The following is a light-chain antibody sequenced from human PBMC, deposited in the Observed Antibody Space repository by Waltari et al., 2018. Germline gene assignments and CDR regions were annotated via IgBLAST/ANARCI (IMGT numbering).Light chain of an antibody. V-gene: IGLV2-23*01. CDR2: EAV. J-gene: IGLJ1*01. CDR1: PADLAGSNV. CDR3: CSYTGSSTSYG. Sequence: QSALTPPASVSGSHGPSITIPCAGSPADLAGSNVVSWYHHHPAKAPKLMIYEAVKRPSGVSNRFSGAKSGTTASLIISGLQADDEADYYCCSYTGSSTSYGCGSGTKVTVL.